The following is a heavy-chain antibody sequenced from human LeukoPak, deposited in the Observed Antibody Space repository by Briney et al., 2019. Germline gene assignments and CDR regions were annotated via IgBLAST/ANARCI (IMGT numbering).Heavy chain of an antibody. V-gene: IGHV4-61*02. J-gene: IGHJ5*02. CDR1: GGSISSGSYY. CDR3: ARAKYSSGWYNWFDP. D-gene: IGHD6-19*01. Sequence: PSQTLSLTCTVSGGSISSGSYYWSWIRQPAGKGLEWIGRTYTSGSTNYNPSLKSRVTISVDTSKNQFSLKLSSVTAADTAVYYCARAKYSSGWYNWFDPWGQGTLVTVSS. CDR2: TYTSGST.